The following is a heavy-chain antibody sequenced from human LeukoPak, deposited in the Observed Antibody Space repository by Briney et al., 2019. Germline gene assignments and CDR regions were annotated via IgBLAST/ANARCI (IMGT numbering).Heavy chain of an antibody. CDR3: AISVEMATIGDH. CDR2: ISSSGSTI. V-gene: IGHV3-11*01. Sequence: KTGGSLRLSCAASGFTFSDYYMSWIRQAPGKGLEWVSYISSSGSTIYYADSVKGRFTIPRDNAKNSLYLQMNSLTAEDTAVYYCAISVEMATIGDHWGQGILVTVS. CDR1: GFTFSDYY. J-gene: IGHJ4*02. D-gene: IGHD5-24*01.